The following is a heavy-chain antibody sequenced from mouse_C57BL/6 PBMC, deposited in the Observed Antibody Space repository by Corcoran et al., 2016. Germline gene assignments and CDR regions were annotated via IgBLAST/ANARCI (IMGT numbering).Heavy chain of an antibody. CDR2: IYPGDGDT. Sequence: QVQREPSGAERVKPGAAVRISGKASGYAFSNYWMKWVKQRPGKGLEWIGQIYPGDGDTNYNGKFKGKATLTADKSSSTAYMQLSSLTSEDAAVYFCARETFDYWGQGTTLTVS. CDR1: GYAFSNYW. V-gene: IGHV1-80*01. J-gene: IGHJ2*01. CDR3: ARETFDY.